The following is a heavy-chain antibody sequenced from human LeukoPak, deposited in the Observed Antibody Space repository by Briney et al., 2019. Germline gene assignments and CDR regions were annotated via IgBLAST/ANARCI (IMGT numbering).Heavy chain of an antibody. V-gene: IGHV4-30-2*01. CDR2: IYHSGST. CDR1: GGSISSGGYS. Sequence: SETLSLTCAVSGGSISSGGYSWSWIRQPPGRGLEWIGYIYHSGSTYYNPSLKSRVTISVDRSKNQFSLKLSSVTAADTAVYHCARDAVYAGSGWSFDYWGKGTPVTVSS. D-gene: IGHD6-19*01. J-gene: IGHJ4*02. CDR3: ARDAVYAGSGWSFDY.